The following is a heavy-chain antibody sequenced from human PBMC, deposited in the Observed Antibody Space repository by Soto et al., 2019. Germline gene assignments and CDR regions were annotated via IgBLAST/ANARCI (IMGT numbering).Heavy chain of an antibody. CDR3: ARGGDLDCSGGSCYSWFDP. CDR1: GYTFTGYY. CDR2: INPNSGGT. J-gene: IGHJ5*02. Sequence: QVQLVQSGAEVKKPGASVKVSCKASGYTFTGYYMHWVRQAPGQGLECMGWINPNSGGTNYAQKFQGWVTMPRDTSISTAYMELSRLGSDDAAVYYCARGGDLDCSGGSCYSWFDPWGQGTLVTVSS. V-gene: IGHV1-2*04. D-gene: IGHD2-15*01.